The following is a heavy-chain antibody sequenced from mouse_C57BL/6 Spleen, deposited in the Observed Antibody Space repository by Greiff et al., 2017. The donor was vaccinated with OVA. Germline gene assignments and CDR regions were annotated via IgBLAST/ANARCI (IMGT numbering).Heavy chain of an antibody. CDR3: TKVPTGGAMDY. Sequence: EVKLMESGEGLVKPGGSLKLSCAASGFTFSSYAMSWVRQTPEKRLEWVAYISSGGDYIYYADTVKGRFTISRDNDRNTLYLQMSSLKSEDTAMYYCTKVPTGGAMDYWGQGTSVTVSS. J-gene: IGHJ4*01. D-gene: IGHD4-1*01. V-gene: IGHV5-9-1*02. CDR2: ISSGGDYI. CDR1: GFTFSSYA.